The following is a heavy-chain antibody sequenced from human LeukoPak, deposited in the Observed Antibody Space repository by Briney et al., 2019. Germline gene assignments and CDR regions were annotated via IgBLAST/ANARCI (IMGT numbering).Heavy chain of an antibody. Sequence: GGCLSLSCDVSRFTFRTYCMQWVRPAASKVPEWVSFIRYDGSTISYADFAEGRFTISRDNSKNTLSLQMDSLRAEDSAVYYCARASGWYERGPDYYYYYMDVWGKGTTVTVSS. J-gene: IGHJ6*03. V-gene: IGHV3-30*02. CDR2: IRYDGSTI. CDR1: RFTFRTYC. CDR3: ARASGWYERGPDYYYYYMDV. D-gene: IGHD6-19*01.